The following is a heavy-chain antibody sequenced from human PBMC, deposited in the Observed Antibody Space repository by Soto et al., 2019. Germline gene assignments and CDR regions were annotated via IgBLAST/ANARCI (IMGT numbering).Heavy chain of an antibody. CDR1: GFSLSNARMG. CDR3: ARGEEMVRPNDYVDY. CDR2: IFSNDEK. D-gene: IGHD3-10*01. J-gene: IGHJ4*02. V-gene: IGHV2-26*01. Sequence: QVTLKESGPVLVKPTETLTLTCTVSGFSLSNARMGVSWIRQPPGKALEWLAHIFSNDEKCYSTSLKSRLTISTNTSKSQMVLTMPNMDPVDTATYSCARGEEMVRPNDYVDYWGQGTLVTVSS.